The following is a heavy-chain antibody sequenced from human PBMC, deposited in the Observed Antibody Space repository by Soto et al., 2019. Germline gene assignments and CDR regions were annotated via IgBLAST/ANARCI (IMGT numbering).Heavy chain of an antibody. CDR1: GFTFSKYG. D-gene: IGHD3-9*01. J-gene: IGHJ3*02. CDR2: ISYDGSNK. Sequence: QVQLVESGGGVVQPGRSLRLSCAASGFTFSKYGMHWVRQAPGKGLEWVAVISYDGSNKDYADSVKGRFTIARDNSKNTLFLEMNGLRAEDTAVYYCTRDTYYDILTGYDDAFDIWGQGTMVTVSS. CDR3: TRDTYYDILTGYDDAFDI. V-gene: IGHV3-30*19.